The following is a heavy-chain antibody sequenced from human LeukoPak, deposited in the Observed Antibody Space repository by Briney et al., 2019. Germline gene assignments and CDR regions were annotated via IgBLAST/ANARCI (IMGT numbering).Heavy chain of an antibody. V-gene: IGHV4-31*03. CDR2: IYYSGGT. CDR1: GGSISSGGYY. Sequence: SETLSLTCTVSGGSISSGGYYWSWIRQHPGKGLEWIGYIYYSGGTYYNPSLKSRLTISVDTSKNQFSLKLSSVIAADTAVCYCARRTAITLDAFDIWGQGTMVTVSS. J-gene: IGHJ3*02. CDR3: ARRTAITLDAFDI. D-gene: IGHD5-12*01.